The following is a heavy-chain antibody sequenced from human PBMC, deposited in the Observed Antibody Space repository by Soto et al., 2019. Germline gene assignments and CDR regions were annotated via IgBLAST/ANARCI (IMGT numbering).Heavy chain of an antibody. Sequence: QVQLVESGGGVVQPGRSLRLSCAASGFTFSSYGMHWVRQAPGKGLEWVAVISYDGSNKYYADSVKGRFTISRDNSKNTLYLQMNSLRAEDTAVYYCVKPEGPHIVVVIPLGFDYWGQGTLVTVSS. D-gene: IGHD2-21*01. CDR3: VKPEGPHIVVVIPLGFDY. CDR2: ISYDGSNK. CDR1: GFTFSSYG. V-gene: IGHV3-30*18. J-gene: IGHJ4*02.